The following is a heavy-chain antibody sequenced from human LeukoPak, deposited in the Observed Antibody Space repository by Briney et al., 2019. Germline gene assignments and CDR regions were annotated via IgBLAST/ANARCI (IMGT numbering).Heavy chain of an antibody. CDR3: ARRANSGWLLASYFDC. CDR1: GYNFGTSW. J-gene: IGHJ4*02. D-gene: IGHD6-19*01. CDR2: IYPGDSDT. V-gene: IGHV5-51*01. Sequence: GESLKISCKGSGYNFGTSWIGWVRQMPGKGLEWMGIIYPGDSDTRYTPSFQGQVTISVDKSITTAYLQWSSLKASDTAIYYRARRANSGWLLASYFDCWGQGTLVTVSS.